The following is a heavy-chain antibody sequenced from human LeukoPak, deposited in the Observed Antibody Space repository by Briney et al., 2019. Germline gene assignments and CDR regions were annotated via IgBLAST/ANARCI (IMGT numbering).Heavy chain of an antibody. V-gene: IGHV4-39*01. CDR1: GGSISSSSYY. CDR2: IYYSGST. CDR3: ARHGPGGKGYYFDY. J-gene: IGHJ4*02. Sequence: SETLSLTCTVSGGSISSSSYYWGWIRQPPGKGLEWIGSIYYSGSTYYNPSLKSRVTISVDTSKNQFSLKLSSVTAADTAVYYCARHGPGGKGYYFDYWGQGTLVTVSS. D-gene: IGHD1-14*01.